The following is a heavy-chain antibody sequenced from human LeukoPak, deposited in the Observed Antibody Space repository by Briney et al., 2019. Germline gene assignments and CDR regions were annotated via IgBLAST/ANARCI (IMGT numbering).Heavy chain of an antibody. V-gene: IGHV3-15*01. CDR3: TSVGFGPYYFDN. D-gene: IGHD3-10*01. Sequence: GGSLRLSCAVSEFPFSKAWMSWVRQAPGKGLEWVGRIKSKTDGGTTDYAAPVKGRFTISRDDSKNTLYLQMNSLKTEDTAVYYCTSVGFGPYYFDNWGQGTLVTVSS. CDR2: IKSKTDGGTT. CDR1: EFPFSKAW. J-gene: IGHJ4*02.